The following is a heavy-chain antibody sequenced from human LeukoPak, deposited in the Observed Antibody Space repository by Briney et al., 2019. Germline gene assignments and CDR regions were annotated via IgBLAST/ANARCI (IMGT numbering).Heavy chain of an antibody. CDR2: VSDSGGRT. V-gene: IGHV3-23*01. J-gene: IGHJ4*02. D-gene: IGHD7-27*01. CDR3: VKDLVGMSYFDY. CDR1: GFTFGTYA. Sequence: GGSLRLSCAASGFTFGTYAMAWVRLAPGKGLEWVSTVSDSGGRTYYADSVKGRFTISRDNSKNTLFLQMDSLRAEDTAVYFCVKDLVGMSYFDYWGQGTLVTVSS.